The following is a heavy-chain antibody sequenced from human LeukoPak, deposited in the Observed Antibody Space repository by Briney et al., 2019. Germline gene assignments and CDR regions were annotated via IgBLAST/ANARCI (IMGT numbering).Heavy chain of an antibody. CDR2: ISYDGSNT. CDR3: AMALGYSDYGFDS. J-gene: IGHJ4*02. V-gene: IGHV3-30*03. D-gene: IGHD5-12*01. CDR1: GFTFSRYG. Sequence: GRSLRLSCAASGFTFSRYGIQWVRQAPGKGLEWVALISYDGSNTYYADSVKGRFTISRDNSKNTVHLQMNSPRAEDTAVYYCAMALGYSDYGFDSWGQGTLVTVSS.